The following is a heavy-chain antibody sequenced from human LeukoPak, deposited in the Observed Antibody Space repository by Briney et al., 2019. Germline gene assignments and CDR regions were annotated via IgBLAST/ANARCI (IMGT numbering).Heavy chain of an antibody. V-gene: IGHV1-2*02. D-gene: IGHD3-22*01. CDR3: ARGGDSSGYASDY. Sequence: ASVKVSCKASGYTFTXYYMHWVRQAPGQGLERMGWINPNSGGTNYAQKFQGRVTMTRDTSISTAYMELSRLRSDDTAVYYCARGGDSSGYASDYWGQGTLVTVSS. J-gene: IGHJ4*02. CDR1: GYTFTXYY. CDR2: INPNSGGT.